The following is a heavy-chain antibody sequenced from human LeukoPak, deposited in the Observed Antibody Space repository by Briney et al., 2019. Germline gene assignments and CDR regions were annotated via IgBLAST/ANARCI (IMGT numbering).Heavy chain of an antibody. CDR1: GYTFTSYD. D-gene: IGHD2-15*01. CDR3: PRGLMGFCSGWSCFHFDY. Sequence: GASVKVSCKASGYTFTSYDINRVRQATGQGLEWMGWMNPNSGNTGYAQKFQGRVTMTRNTSISTAYMELSSLRSEDHAVYYCPRGLMGFCSGWSCFHFDYRGQGTLVNVS. CDR2: MNPNSGNT. V-gene: IGHV1-8*01. J-gene: IGHJ4*02.